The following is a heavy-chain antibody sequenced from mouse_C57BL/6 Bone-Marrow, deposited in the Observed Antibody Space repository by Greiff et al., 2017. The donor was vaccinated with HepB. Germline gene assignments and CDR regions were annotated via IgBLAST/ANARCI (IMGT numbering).Heavy chain of an antibody. CDR2: IRLKSDNYAT. CDR1: GFTFSNYW. V-gene: IGHV6-3*01. CDR3: TGDTTVVATDY. Sequence: EVKLQESGGGLVQPGGSMKLSCVASGFTFSNYWMNWVRQSPEKGLEWVAQIRLKSDNYATHYAESVKGRFTISRDDSKSSVYLQMNNLRAEDTGIYYCTGDTTVVATDYWGQGTTLTVSS. J-gene: IGHJ2*01. D-gene: IGHD1-1*01.